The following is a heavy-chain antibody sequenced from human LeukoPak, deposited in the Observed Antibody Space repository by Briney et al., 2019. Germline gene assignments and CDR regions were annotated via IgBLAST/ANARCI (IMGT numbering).Heavy chain of an antibody. J-gene: IGHJ6*02. CDR3: ARGAYSSAWYTFYYYGMDV. Sequence: PSETLSLTCTVSGGSVSNYYWSWIRQPPGKGLEWIGYIYYSGSTNHNPSLKSRVTISVDSSKNQFSLKLSSVTAADTAVYYCARGAYSSAWYTFYYYGMDVWGQGTTVTVS. CDR2: IYYSGST. D-gene: IGHD6-19*01. V-gene: IGHV4-59*02. CDR1: GGSVSNYY.